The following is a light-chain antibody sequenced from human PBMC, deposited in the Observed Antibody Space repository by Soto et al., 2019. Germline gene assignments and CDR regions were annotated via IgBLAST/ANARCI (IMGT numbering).Light chain of an antibody. Sequence: QPVLTQSSSASASLGSSVKLTCTLSSGHSSYIIAWHQQQPGKAPRYLMKLEGSGSYNKGSGVPDRFSGSSSGADRYLTISGLQFEGEAEYCCETGDSNVLVFGGGTKLTVL. J-gene: IGLJ2*01. V-gene: IGLV4-60*02. CDR1: SGHSSYI. CDR3: ETGDSNVLV. CDR2: LEGSGSY.